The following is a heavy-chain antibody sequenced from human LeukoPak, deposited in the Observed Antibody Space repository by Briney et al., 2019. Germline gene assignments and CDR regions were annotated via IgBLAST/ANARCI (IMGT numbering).Heavy chain of an antibody. CDR2: IKSKTDGGTT. CDR3: TTVGGITMVRRVITLFDY. V-gene: IGHV3-15*01. CDR1: GFTFSNAW. J-gene: IGHJ4*02. D-gene: IGHD3-10*01. Sequence: GGSLRLSCAASGFTFSNAWMSWVRQAPGKGLEWVGRIKSKTDGGTTDYAAPVKGRFTISRDDSKNTLYLQMNSLKTEDTAVYYCTTVGGITMVRRVITLFDYWGQGTLVTVSS.